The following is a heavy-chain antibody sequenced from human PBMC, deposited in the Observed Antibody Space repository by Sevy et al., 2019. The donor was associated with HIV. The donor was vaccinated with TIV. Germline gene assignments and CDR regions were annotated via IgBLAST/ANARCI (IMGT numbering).Heavy chain of an antibody. D-gene: IGHD3-10*01. CDR2: IRSKSNSHAP. J-gene: IGHJ4*02. V-gene: IGHV3-73*01. Sequence: GGSLRLSCAASGFTFSGSAIHWVRQASGKGLEWVGRIRSKSNSHAPAYAASVKGRFTISRDDSKNTAYLQMNSLKTEDTAVYYCTRHRLSMVRGIIMAHYFDSWGPRTLVTVSS. CDR3: TRHRLSMVRGIIMAHYFDS. CDR1: GFTFSGSA.